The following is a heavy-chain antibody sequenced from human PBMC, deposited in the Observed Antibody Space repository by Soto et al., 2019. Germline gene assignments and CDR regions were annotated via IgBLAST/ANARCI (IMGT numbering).Heavy chain of an antibody. Sequence: ALGKISCKTSGLTLGCFTISWVRQAPGQGLEWMGGIIPIFGTANYAQKFQGRVTITADESTSTAYMELSSLRSEDTAVYYCARPGSGSYYILAGFDYWG. D-gene: IGHD3-10*01. CDR3: ARPGSGSYYILAGFDY. V-gene: IGHV1-69*13. J-gene: IGHJ4*01. CDR1: GLTLGCFT. CDR2: IIPIFGTA.